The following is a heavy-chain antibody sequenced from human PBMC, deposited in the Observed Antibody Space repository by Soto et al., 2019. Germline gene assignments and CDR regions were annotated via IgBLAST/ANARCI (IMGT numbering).Heavy chain of an antibody. V-gene: IGHV3-23*01. D-gene: IGHD1-26*01. Sequence: EVQLLESGGGLVQPGGSLRLSCAASGFTFSSYAMRWVRQDQVKGLEWVSAISGSGGSTYYADSVKGRFTISRDNSKNTLYLQMNSLRAEDTAVYYCARRGSGSYYDYWGQGTLVTVSS. CDR1: GFTFSSYA. J-gene: IGHJ4*02. CDR2: ISGSGGST. CDR3: ARRGSGSYYDY.